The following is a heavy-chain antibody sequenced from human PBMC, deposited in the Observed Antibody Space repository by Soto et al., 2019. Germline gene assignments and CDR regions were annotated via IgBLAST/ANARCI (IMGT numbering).Heavy chain of an antibody. CDR1: GGSISSYY. D-gene: IGHD2-2*01. Sequence: SETLSLTCTVSGGSISSYYWSWIRQPPGKGLEWIGYIYYSGSTNYNPSLKSRVTISVDTSKNQFSLKLSSVTAADTAVYYCARVFARFDCSSTRCYEFWLDPWGQGTLVTVSS. V-gene: IGHV4-59*01. J-gene: IGHJ5*02. CDR3: ARVFARFDCSSTRCYEFWLDP. CDR2: IYYSGST.